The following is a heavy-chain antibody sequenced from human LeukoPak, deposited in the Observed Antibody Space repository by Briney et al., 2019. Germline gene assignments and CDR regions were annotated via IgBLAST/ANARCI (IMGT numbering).Heavy chain of an antibody. J-gene: IGHJ4*02. Sequence: GGSLRLSCAASGFTLSSYEMMWLRQAPGEGVEGGSYISSSGSTIYYADSVKGRFTISRDNAKNSLYLQMNSLRAEDTAVYYCARVKYFDWLHRAFDYWGQGTLVTVSS. V-gene: IGHV3-48*03. CDR1: GFTLSSYE. CDR2: ISSSGSTI. CDR3: ARVKYFDWLHRAFDY. D-gene: IGHD3-9*01.